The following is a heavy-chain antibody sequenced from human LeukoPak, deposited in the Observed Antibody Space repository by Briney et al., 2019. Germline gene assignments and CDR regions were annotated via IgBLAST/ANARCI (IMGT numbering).Heavy chain of an antibody. CDR3: GKGQGYYFDY. CDR2: IQFDGGNK. Sequence: RGSLRLSCAASGFTFSGDGMHWVRQAPGKGLEWVAFIQFDGGNKYYADSVKGRFTLSRDNSKHTLYLQMNSLRPEDTAVYYWGKGQGYYFDYWGQGSLVIVSS. J-gene: IGHJ4*02. V-gene: IGHV3-30*02. CDR1: GFTFSGDG.